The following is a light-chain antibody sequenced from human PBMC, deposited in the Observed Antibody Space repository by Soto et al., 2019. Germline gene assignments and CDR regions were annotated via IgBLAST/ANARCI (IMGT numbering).Light chain of an antibody. Sequence: DIQMTQSPSSLSASVGDRVTITCRASQSISNYLNWYQQKPGKAPNLLIYTASNLQNGVPSRFSSSGSGTDFTLTISSLQPEDFAIYYCQQTYSIPLTFGGGTKVEIK. CDR3: QQTYSIPLT. CDR2: TAS. CDR1: QSISNY. J-gene: IGKJ4*01. V-gene: IGKV1-39*01.